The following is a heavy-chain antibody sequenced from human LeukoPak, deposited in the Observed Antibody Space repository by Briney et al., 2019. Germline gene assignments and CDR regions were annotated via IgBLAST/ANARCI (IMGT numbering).Heavy chain of an antibody. J-gene: IGHJ6*02. CDR2: MNTNTGKA. V-gene: IGHV7-4-1*02. CDR1: GYDFSIYT. CDR3: AREEGGLDV. Sequence: ASVKVSCKPSGYDFSIYTLNWVRQVPGQGPEWMGWMNTNTGKATCAQDFRGRFVFSFDSSVRTAYLEITSLKAADTAVYYCAREEGGLDVWGQGTTVIVSS.